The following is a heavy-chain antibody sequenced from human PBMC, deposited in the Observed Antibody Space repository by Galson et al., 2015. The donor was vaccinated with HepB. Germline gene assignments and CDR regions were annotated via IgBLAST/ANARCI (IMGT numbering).Heavy chain of an antibody. Sequence: ETLSLTCTVSGGSISSYYWSWIRQPPGKGLEWIGYIYYSGSTNYNPSLKSRVTISVDTSKNQFSLKLSSVTAADTAVYYCARQVSGSGTYYFDYWGQGTLVTVSS. CDR2: IYYSGST. CDR3: ARQVSGSGTYYFDY. V-gene: IGHV4-59*08. D-gene: IGHD6-19*01. J-gene: IGHJ4*02. CDR1: GGSISSYY.